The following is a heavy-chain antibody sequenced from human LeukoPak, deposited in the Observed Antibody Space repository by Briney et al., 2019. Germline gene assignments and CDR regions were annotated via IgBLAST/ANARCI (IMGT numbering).Heavy chain of an antibody. CDR2: ISYDGSNK. Sequence: GGSLRLSCAASGFTFSSYAMHRVRQAPGKGLEWVAIISYDGSNKYYADSVKGRFTISRDNSKNTLFLQMNSLRAEDTAVYYCWEDRDALSSGYDLEYFDYWGQGTLVTVSS. CDR3: WEDRDALSSGYDLEYFDY. V-gene: IGHV3-30-3*01. CDR1: GFTFSSYA. J-gene: IGHJ4*02. D-gene: IGHD5-12*01.